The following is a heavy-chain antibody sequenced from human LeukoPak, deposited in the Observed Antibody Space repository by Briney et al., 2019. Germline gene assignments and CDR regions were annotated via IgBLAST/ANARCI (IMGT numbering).Heavy chain of an antibody. V-gene: IGHV1-69*04. CDR1: GGTFSSYA. D-gene: IGHD2-8*01. CDR2: IIPILGIA. J-gene: IGHJ6*02. CDR3: ARPQSNFYGMDV. Sequence: GSSVKVSCKASGGTFSSYAISWVRQAPGQGLEWMGRIIPILGIANYAQKFQGRVTITADKSTSTAYMELSSLRSEDTAVYYCARPQSNFYGMDVWGQGTTVTVSS.